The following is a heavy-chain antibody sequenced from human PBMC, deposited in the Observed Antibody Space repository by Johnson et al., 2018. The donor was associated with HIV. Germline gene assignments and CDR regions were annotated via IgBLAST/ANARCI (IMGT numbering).Heavy chain of an antibody. Sequence: QVQLVESGGGVVQPGRSLRLSCAASGFTFSMYAMHWVRQAPGKGLEWVAVISYDGSNKYYADSVKGRFTISRDNSKNKLYLQMNSLRGEDTAVYYCAKDEVAGAFDIWGQGTMVTVSS. CDR3: AKDEVAGAFDI. CDR1: GFTFSMYA. J-gene: IGHJ3*02. V-gene: IGHV3-30*07. CDR2: ISYDGSNK.